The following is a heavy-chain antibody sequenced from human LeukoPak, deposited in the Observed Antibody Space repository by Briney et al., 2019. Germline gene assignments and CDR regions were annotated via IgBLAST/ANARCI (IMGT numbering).Heavy chain of an antibody. D-gene: IGHD3-3*01. CDR1: GYSISSGYY. CDR3: ARVLTIFGVVNNFDY. Sequence: SETLSLTCTVSGYSISSGYYWGWIRQPPGKGLEWIGSIYHSGSTYYNPSLRSRVTISVDTSKNQFSLKLSSVTAADTAVYYCARVLTIFGVVNNFDYWGQGTLVTVSS. J-gene: IGHJ4*02. CDR2: IYHSGST. V-gene: IGHV4-38-2*02.